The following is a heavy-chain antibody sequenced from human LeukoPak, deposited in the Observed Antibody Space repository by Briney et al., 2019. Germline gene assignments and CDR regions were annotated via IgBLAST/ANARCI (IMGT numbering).Heavy chain of an antibody. CDR3: AREVGPVTSHRIDS. D-gene: IGHD1-26*01. V-gene: IGHV4-59*08. J-gene: IGHJ4*02. Sequence: SETLSLTCTVSGGSINSYYWSWIRQPPGRGLEWIGYIYYSGSTNYNPSLKSRVTISVDTPKNQFSLKLSSVTAADTAVYSCAREVGPVTSHRIDSWGQGSLVTVSS. CDR1: GGSINSYY. CDR2: IYYSGST.